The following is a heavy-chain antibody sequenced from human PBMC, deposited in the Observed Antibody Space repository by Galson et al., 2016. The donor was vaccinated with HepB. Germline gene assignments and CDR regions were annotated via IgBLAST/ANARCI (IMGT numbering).Heavy chain of an antibody. Sequence: LRLSCAASGFTVSSDYMNWVRQPPGKGLEWIGYIYYSGSTNYNPSLKSRVTISVDTSKSQFSLKLSSVTAADTAVYYCARVRASGWLFDYWGQGTLVTVSS. D-gene: IGHD6-19*01. CDR3: ARVRASGWLFDY. CDR2: IYYSGST. V-gene: IGHV4-59*02. J-gene: IGHJ4*02. CDR1: GFTVSSDY.